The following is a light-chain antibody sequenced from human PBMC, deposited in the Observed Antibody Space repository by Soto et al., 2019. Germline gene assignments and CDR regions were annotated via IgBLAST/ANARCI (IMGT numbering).Light chain of an antibody. J-gene: IGKJ4*01. Sequence: DIQMTQSPSSLSASVGDRVTITCRASQNINSYLNWYQQKPGKAPKLLIYAASSLQSGVPSRFSGSGSGTEFTLTISSLQPEDFATYYCQQSYSTPPTTFGGGTKVEIK. V-gene: IGKV1-39*01. CDR2: AAS. CDR1: QNINSY. CDR3: QQSYSTPPTT.